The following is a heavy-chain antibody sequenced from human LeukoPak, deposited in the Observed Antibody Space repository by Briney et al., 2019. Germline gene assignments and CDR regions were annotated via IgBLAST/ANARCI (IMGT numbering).Heavy chain of an antibody. CDR3: AREPRSGYSSGWYGDY. D-gene: IGHD6-19*01. CDR1: GYSFTSYW. J-gene: IGHJ4*02. Sequence: GESLKISCKGSGYSFTSYWIGWVRQMPGKGLEWMGVIHPGDSDTRYSPSFQGQVTISADKSISTAYLQWSSLKASDTAMYYCAREPRSGYSSGWYGDYWGQGTLVTVSS. V-gene: IGHV5-51*01. CDR2: IHPGDSDT.